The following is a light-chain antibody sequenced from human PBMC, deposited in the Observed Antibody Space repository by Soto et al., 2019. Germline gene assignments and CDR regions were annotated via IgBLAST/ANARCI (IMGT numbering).Light chain of an antibody. CDR2: KAS. CDR1: QTISSW. CDR3: QHYNSYSEA. J-gene: IGKJ1*01. V-gene: IGKV1-5*03. Sequence: IRMTQSPSSFSASTGDRFTITCRASQTISSWLAWYQQKPGKAPKLLIYKASTLKSGVPSRFSGSGSGTEFTLTISSLQPDDFATYYCQHYNSYSEAFGQGTKGDIK.